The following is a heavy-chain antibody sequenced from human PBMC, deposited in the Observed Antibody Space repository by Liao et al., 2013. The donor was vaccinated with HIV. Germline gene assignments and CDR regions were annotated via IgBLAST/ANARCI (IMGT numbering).Heavy chain of an antibody. CDR3: ARPAARHYYYYMDV. CDR1: GGSFSGYY. Sequence: QVQLQQWGAGLLKPSETLSLTCAVYGGSFSGYYWSWIRQPPGKGLEWIGEINHSGSTNYNPSLKSRVTISVDTSKNQFSLKLSSVTAADTAVYYCARPAARHYYYYMDVWGKGTTVTVSS. CDR2: INHSGST. J-gene: IGHJ6*03. D-gene: IGHD2-2*01. V-gene: IGHV4-34*01.